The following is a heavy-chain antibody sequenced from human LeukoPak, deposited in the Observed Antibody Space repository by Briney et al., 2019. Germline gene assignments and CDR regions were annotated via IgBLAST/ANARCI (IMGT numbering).Heavy chain of an antibody. CDR1: GFTFSSYA. J-gene: IGHJ4*02. Sequence: PGGSLRLSCAASGFTFSSYAMSRVRQAPGKGLEWVSAISGSGGSTYYADSVKGRFTISRDNSKNTLYLQMNSLRAEDTAVYYCAKDPSEYYYDSSGYLSDYWGQGTLVTVSS. CDR2: ISGSGGST. V-gene: IGHV3-23*01. CDR3: AKDPSEYYYDSSGYLSDY. D-gene: IGHD3-22*01.